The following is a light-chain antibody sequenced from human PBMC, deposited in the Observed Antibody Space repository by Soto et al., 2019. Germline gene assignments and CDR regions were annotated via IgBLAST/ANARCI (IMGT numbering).Light chain of an antibody. CDR2: GAS. CDR1: QSVSSN. CDR3: HQYNNWPPWYT. V-gene: IGKV3-15*01. J-gene: IGKJ2*01. Sequence: EIVMTQSPATLSVSPGERATLSCRASQSVSSNLAWYQQKPGQAPRLLIYGASTRSTGVPASFSGSGSGTEFTLTNCSLSSEHFAVYYCHQYNNWPPWYTFGQGTNLEMK.